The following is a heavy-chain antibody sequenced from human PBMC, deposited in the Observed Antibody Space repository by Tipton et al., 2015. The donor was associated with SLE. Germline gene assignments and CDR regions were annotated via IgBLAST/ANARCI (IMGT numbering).Heavy chain of an antibody. CDR2: FSYSGST. CDR3: ARGREDFDI. CDR1: GGSMTSYY. Sequence: TLSLTCSVSGGSMTSYYWNWIRQPPGKGLEWIGHFSYSGSTNYNPSLKSRVTISVDTSKNQLSLRLSSVTTADTAVYYCARGREDFDIWGQGTMVTVSS. V-gene: IGHV4-59*01. D-gene: IGHD1-26*01. J-gene: IGHJ3*02.